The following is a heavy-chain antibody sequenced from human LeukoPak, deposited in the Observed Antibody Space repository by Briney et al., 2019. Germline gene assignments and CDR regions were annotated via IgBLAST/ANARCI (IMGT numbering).Heavy chain of an antibody. CDR1: GFTFSSYS. Sequence: GGSLRLSCAASGFTFSSYSMNWVRQAPGKGLEWVSSISSRSSYIYYADSVKGRFTISRDNAKNSLYLQMNSLRAEDTALYYCARGSSTTFFFPIYYFDYWGQGTLVTVSS. D-gene: IGHD2-2*01. CDR2: ISSRSSYI. J-gene: IGHJ4*02. V-gene: IGHV3-21*04. CDR3: ARGSSTTFFFPIYYFDY.